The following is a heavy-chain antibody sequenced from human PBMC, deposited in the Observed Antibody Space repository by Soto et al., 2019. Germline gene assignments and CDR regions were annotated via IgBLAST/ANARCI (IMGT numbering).Heavy chain of an antibody. CDR2: IYNSGST. CDR3: ASDYGSGSYRFDY. Sequence: LXLQESGSGLVTPSQTLSLTCAVSGASISSGDYSWSWIRQPPGKGLEWIGYIYNSGSTLYNPSLKSRVTILLDRSNNQFSQKVRSVTAADTAIYYCASDYGSGSYRFDYWGQGILVTVAS. V-gene: IGHV4-30-2*01. D-gene: IGHD3-10*01. J-gene: IGHJ4*02. CDR1: GASISSGDYS.